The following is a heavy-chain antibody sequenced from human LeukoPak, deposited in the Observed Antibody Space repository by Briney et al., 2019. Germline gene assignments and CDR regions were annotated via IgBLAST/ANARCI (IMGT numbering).Heavy chain of an antibody. D-gene: IGHD6-19*01. CDR3: ARGGSSGWRTPNDDY. CDR1: GYTLTELS. CDR2: FDPEDGET. Sequence: GASVKVSCKVSGYTLTELSMHWVRQAPGKGLEWMGGFDPEDGETIYAQKLQGRVTMTTDTSTSTAYMELRSLRSDDTAVYYCARGGSSGWRTPNDDYWGQGTLVTVSS. V-gene: IGHV1-24*01. J-gene: IGHJ4*02.